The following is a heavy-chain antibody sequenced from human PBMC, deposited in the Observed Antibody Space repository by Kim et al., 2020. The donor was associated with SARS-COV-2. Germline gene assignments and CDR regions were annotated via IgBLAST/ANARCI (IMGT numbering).Heavy chain of an antibody. CDR2: VYSSWST. D-gene: IGHD3-16*01. Sequence: SETLSLTCTVSGGSTGSYYWSWLRQPPGKGLEWIGFVYSSWSTNYNHSLKGRVTISLDTSKNQVSLNLTSATAADTAVYYCARHPFWGIWGGYYMDVWG. CDR3: ARHPFWGIWGGYYMDV. CDR1: GGSTGSYY. J-gene: IGHJ6*03. V-gene: IGHV4-59*08.